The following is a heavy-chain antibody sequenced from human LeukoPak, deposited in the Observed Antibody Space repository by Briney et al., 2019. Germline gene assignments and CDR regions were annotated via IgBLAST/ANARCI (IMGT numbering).Heavy chain of an antibody. CDR3: AMYYYDSSGYDVAFDI. J-gene: IGHJ3*02. D-gene: IGHD3-22*01. CDR1: GYTFTSYG. V-gene: IGHV1-18*01. Sequence: ASVKVSCKASGYTFTSYGIRWLRQAPGQGLEWVGWISAYNGITNYAQKLQGRVTMTTDTSTSTACIALRSLRSDDTAVYYCAMYYYDSSGYDVAFDIWGQGTMVTVSS. CDR2: ISAYNGIT.